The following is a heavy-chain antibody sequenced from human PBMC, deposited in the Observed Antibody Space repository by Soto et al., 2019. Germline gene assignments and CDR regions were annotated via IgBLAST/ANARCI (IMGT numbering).Heavy chain of an antibody. CDR1: GFTFSSYA. V-gene: IGHV3-21*01. Sequence: LRLSCSASGFTFSSYAMHWVRQAPGKGLEYVSSISSSSSYIYYADSVKGRFTISRDNAKNSLYLQMNSLRAEDTAVYYCARGTAAAAFDIWGQGTMVT. J-gene: IGHJ3*02. D-gene: IGHD6-13*01. CDR3: ARGTAAAAFDI. CDR2: ISSSSSYI.